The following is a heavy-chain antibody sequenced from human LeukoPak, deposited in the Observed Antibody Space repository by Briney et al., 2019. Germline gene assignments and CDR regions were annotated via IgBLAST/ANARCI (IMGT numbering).Heavy chain of an antibody. Sequence: PSETLSLTCTVSGYSISTGYYWGWVRQPPGKRLEWIGTVYHSGSTYYNPSLRSRAAISVDTSRNQFSLRLRSMTAADTAVYYCARKKGGDIYNWNEPDSWFDPWGQGTLVTVSS. D-gene: IGHD1-20*01. CDR1: GYSISTGYY. V-gene: IGHV4-38-2*02. CDR3: ARKKGGDIYNWNEPDSWFDP. J-gene: IGHJ5*02. CDR2: VYHSGST.